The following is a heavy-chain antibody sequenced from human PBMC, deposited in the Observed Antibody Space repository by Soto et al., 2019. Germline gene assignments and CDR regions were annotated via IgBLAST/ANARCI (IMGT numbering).Heavy chain of an antibody. CDR3: ARDSPQADSRVYYSVPSSGYIGMDV. CDR1: GGTFSSYA. V-gene: IGHV1-69*13. J-gene: IGHJ6*02. Sequence: SVKVSCKASGGTFSSYAISWVRQAPGLGLEWMGGITPIFGTANYAQKFQGRVTITADESTSTAYMELSSLRSEDTAVYYCARDSPQADSRVYYSVPSSGYIGMDVWGQGATVTVSS. CDR2: ITPIFGTA. D-gene: IGHD3-22*01.